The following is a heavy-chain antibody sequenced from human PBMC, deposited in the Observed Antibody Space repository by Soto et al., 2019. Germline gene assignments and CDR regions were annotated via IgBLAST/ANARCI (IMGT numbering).Heavy chain of an antibody. V-gene: IGHV4-30-4*01. CDR2: ISYSGST. Sequence: PSETLSLTCTASGGSISSGGYYWSWIRQHPGTGLEWIGHISYSGSTYYNPSLKSRVTISVDTSKNQFSLKLSSVTAADTAVYYCARLRTGYYYYGMDVWGQGTTVTVSS. CDR3: ARLRTGYYYYGMDV. J-gene: IGHJ6*02. CDR1: GGSISSGGYY.